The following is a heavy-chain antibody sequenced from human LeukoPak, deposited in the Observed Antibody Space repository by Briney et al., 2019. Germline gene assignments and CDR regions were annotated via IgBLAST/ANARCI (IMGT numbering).Heavy chain of an antibody. Sequence: GGSLRLSCAASGFTFSSYGMHWVRQAPGKGLEGVAFIRYDGSNKYYADSVKGRFTISRDNSKNTLYLQMNSLRAEDTAVYYCEKVVSAGKGTDYWGQGTLVTVSS. D-gene: IGHD2-8*01. CDR2: IRYDGSNK. J-gene: IGHJ4*02. CDR3: EKVVSAGKGTDY. CDR1: GFTFSSYG. V-gene: IGHV3-30*02.